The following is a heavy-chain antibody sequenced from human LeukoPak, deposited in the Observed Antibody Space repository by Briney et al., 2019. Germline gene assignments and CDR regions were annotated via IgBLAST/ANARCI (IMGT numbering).Heavy chain of an antibody. CDR2: ISGSGGST. J-gene: IGHJ6*03. Sequence: GGSLRLSFAASGFTFSSYAMSWVRLAPGKGLEWVSAISGSGGSTYYADSVKGRFTISRDNSKNTLYLQMNSLRAEDTAVYYCAKGSAAIGYYYMDVWGKGTTVTVSS. CDR3: AKGSAAIGYYYMDV. D-gene: IGHD2-2*01. V-gene: IGHV3-23*01. CDR1: GFTFSSYA.